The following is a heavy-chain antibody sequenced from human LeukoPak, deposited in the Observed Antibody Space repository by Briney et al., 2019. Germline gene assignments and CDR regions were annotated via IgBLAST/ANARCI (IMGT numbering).Heavy chain of an antibody. CDR1: GGSISSYY. Sequence: SETLSLTCTVSGGSISSYYWSWIRQPPGKGLEWIGYIYYSGSTNYNPSLKSRVTISVDTSKNQFSLKLSSVTAADTAVYYCARVIAYSSGWYYGMDVWGQGTTVTVSS. V-gene: IGHV4-59*12. CDR2: IYYSGST. D-gene: IGHD6-19*01. J-gene: IGHJ6*02. CDR3: ARVIAYSSGWYYGMDV.